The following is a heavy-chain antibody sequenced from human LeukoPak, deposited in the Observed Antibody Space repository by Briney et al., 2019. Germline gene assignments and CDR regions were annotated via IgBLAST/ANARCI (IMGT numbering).Heavy chain of an antibody. CDR3: ANAHHWLFKFDY. J-gene: IGHJ4*02. D-gene: IGHD3-9*01. Sequence: GGSLRLSCAASGFTFSSYAMSWVRQAPGKGLKWVSAISGSGGSTYYADSVKGRFTISRDNSKNTLYLQMNSLRAEDTAVYYCANAHHWLFKFDYRGQGTLVTVPS. V-gene: IGHV3-23*01. CDR1: GFTFSSYA. CDR2: ISGSGGST.